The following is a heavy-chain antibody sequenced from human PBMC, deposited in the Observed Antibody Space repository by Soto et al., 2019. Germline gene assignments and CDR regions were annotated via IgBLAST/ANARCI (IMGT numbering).Heavy chain of an antibody. CDR2: IYYSGST. CDR1: GGTSISGGYY. CDR3: ARLKVRNFDY. V-gene: IGHV4-31*03. Sequence: SETHSLTSTVSGGTSISGGYYWSWIRQHPGKGLEWIGYIYYSGSTYYNPSLKSRVTISVDTSKNQFSLKLSSVTAADTAVYYCARLKVRNFDYWGQGTLVTVSS. J-gene: IGHJ4*02.